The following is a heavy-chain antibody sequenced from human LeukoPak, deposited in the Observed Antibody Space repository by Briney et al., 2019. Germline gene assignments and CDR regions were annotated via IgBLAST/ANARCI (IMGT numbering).Heavy chain of an antibody. V-gene: IGHV1-2*02. CDR3: ARELAYSSGWNVDP. CDR2: INPNSGGT. J-gene: IGHJ5*02. Sequence: GASVEVSCKASGYTFTGYYMHWVRQAPGQGLEWMGWINPNSGGTNYAQKFQGRVTMTRDTSISTAYMELSRLRSDDTAVYYCARELAYSSGWNVDPWGQGTLVTVSS. D-gene: IGHD6-19*01. CDR1: GYTFTGYY.